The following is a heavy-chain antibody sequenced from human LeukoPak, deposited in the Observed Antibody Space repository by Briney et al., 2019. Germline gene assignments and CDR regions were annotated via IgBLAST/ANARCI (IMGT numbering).Heavy chain of an antibody. CDR2: INHSGST. D-gene: IGHD2-15*01. V-gene: IGHV4-34*01. CDR3: ARDCSGGSCYGAFDI. J-gene: IGHJ3*02. CDR1: GGSFSGYY. Sequence: SETLSLTCAVYGGSFSGYYWSWIRQPPGKGLEWIGEINHSGSTNYNPSLKSRVTISVDTSKNQFSLKLSSVTAADTAVYYCARDCSGGSCYGAFDIWGQGTMVTVSS.